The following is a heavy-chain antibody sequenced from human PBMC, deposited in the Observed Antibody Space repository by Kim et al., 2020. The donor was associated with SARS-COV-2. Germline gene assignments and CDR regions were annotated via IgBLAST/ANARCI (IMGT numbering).Heavy chain of an antibody. D-gene: IGHD2-15*01. CDR2: IYYSGST. J-gene: IGHJ6*02. Sequence: SETLSLTCTVSGGSISSSSYYWGWIRQPPGKGLEWIGSIYYSGSTYYNPSLKSRVTISVDTSKNQFSLKLNSVTAADTAVYYCARVFGGNHYYYYGMDVWGQGTTVTVSS. V-gene: IGHV4-39*07. CDR3: ARVFGGNHYYYYGMDV. CDR1: GGSISSSSYY.